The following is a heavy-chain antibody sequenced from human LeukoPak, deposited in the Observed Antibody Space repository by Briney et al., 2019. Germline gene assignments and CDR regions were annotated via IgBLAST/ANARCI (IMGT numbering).Heavy chain of an antibody. V-gene: IGHV1-69*13. J-gene: IGHJ4*02. CDR2: IIPIFGTA. D-gene: IGHD6-19*01. CDR1: GGTFSSYA. Sequence: GASVKVSCKASGGTFSSYAISWVRQAPGQGLEWMGGIIPIFGTANYAQKFQGRVTITADESTSTAYMELSSLRSEDTAVYYCARGIEQWLTTFVYWGQGTLVTVSS. CDR3: ARGIEQWLTTFVY.